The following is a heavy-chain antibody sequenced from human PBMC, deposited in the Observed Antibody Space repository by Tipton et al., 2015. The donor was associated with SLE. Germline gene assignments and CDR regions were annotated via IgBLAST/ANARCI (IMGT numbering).Heavy chain of an antibody. CDR2: INHSGST. CDR3: ARGPLLDL. J-gene: IGHJ2*01. V-gene: IGHV4-34*01. Sequence: LRLSCAVYGGSFSGYYWSWIRQPPGKGLEWIGEINHSGSTNYNSSLKSRVTISVDTSKNQFSLKLSSVTAADTAAYYCARGPLLDLWGRGTLVTVSS. CDR1: GGSFSGYY. D-gene: IGHD5/OR15-5a*01.